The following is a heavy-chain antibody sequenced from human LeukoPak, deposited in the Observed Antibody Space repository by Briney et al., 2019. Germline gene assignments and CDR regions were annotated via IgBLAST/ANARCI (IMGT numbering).Heavy chain of an antibody. CDR3: ARGNSYYDSSDYFPWESFQH. CDR2: IFYSGST. J-gene: IGHJ1*01. CDR1: GGSISTYY. D-gene: IGHD3-22*01. V-gene: IGHV4-59*01. Sequence: SETLSLACTVSGGSISTYYWSWIRQPPGKGLEWIGYIFYSGSTNYNPSLESRVTISVDTSKNQFSLNLSSVTAADTAVYYCARGNSYYDSSDYFPWESFQHWGQGTLVTVSS.